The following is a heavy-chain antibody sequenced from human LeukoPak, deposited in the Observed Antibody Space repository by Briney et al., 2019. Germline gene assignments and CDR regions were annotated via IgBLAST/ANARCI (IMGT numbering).Heavy chain of an antibody. J-gene: IGHJ6*02. CDR3: ARSIGYGYGMDV. V-gene: IGHV3-33*01. Sequence: PGGSLRLSCAASGFTFSTYGFHWVRQAPGKGLEWVAVIWSDGNNKYYAVSVKGRFTISRDNSKNTLYLQMNSLRAEDTAVYYCARSIGYGYGMDVWGQGTTVTVSS. CDR1: GFTFSTYG. CDR2: IWSDGNNK. D-gene: IGHD6-13*01.